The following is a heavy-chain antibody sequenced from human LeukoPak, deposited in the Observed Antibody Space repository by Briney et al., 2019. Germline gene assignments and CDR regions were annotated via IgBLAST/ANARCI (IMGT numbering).Heavy chain of an antibody. Sequence: SETLSLTCTVSGGSISSSGYYWGWIRQPPGKGLEWIGSMYYSGSTYYNPSLKSRVTISVDTSKNHFSLKLSSVTAADTAVYYCARARGSGSYYGYYMDAWGKGTTVTISS. V-gene: IGHV4-39*07. CDR1: GGSISSSGYY. CDR3: ARARGSGSYYGYYMDA. D-gene: IGHD1-26*01. CDR2: MYYSGST. J-gene: IGHJ6*03.